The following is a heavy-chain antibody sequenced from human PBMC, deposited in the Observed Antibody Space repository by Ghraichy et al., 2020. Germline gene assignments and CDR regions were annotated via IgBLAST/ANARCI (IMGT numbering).Heavy chain of an antibody. CDR3: AREYYGLLTGYYFDY. D-gene: IGHD3-9*01. J-gene: IGHJ4*02. CDR2: INNGGNNI. V-gene: IGHV3-48*03. Sequence: GESLNISCAASGFTFSSYAMSWVRQVPGGGLEWIAYINNGGNNIKYGDSVRGRFTVSRDNTQNSLYLQMDNLRAEDTAVYYCAREYYGLLTGYYFDYWGQGTSVTVSS. CDR1: GFTFSSYA.